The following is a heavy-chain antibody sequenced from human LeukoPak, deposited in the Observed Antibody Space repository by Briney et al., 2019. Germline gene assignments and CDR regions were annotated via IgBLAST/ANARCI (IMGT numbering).Heavy chain of an antibody. CDR3: VKSGGYYYMDA. V-gene: IGHV3-9*01. D-gene: IGHD2-15*01. Sequence: GGSLRLSCAASGFVFHDFAMHWVRQSPGKGLEWVATISWNSDIILYADSVKGRFTISRDNDRDSLLMEMNSLRRDDTALYYCVKSGGYYYMDAWGKGTTVIVSS. CDR1: GFVFHDFA. CDR2: ISWNSDII. J-gene: IGHJ6*03.